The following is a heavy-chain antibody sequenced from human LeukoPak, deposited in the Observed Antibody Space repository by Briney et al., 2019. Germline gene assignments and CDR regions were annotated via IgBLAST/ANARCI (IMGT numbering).Heavy chain of an antibody. J-gene: IGHJ4*02. CDR3: ASPYRCSSTSCYAFDY. CDR2: INPNSGGT. Sequence: ASVKVSCKASGYTFTGYYMHWVRQAPGQGLEWMGRINPNSGGTNYAQKFQGRVTITRDTPISTAYMELSRLRSDDTAVYYCASPYRCSSTSCYAFDYWGQGTLVTVSS. V-gene: IGHV1-2*06. D-gene: IGHD2-2*01. CDR1: GYTFTGYY.